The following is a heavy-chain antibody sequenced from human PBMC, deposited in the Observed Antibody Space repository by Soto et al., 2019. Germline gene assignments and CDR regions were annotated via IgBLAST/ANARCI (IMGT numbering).Heavy chain of an antibody. J-gene: IGHJ3*02. CDR1: GFTFSSNA. D-gene: IGHD3-22*01. V-gene: IGHV3-23*01. CDR2: NSGGGSYA. CDR3: ARVHEVVKRPDDAFDI. Sequence: GSLRLSCAASGFTFSSNAMSWVRQAPGKGLEWVSSNSGGGSYAYYADSVKGRFTISRDNSKNTLYLQMNSLRAEDTVVFYCARVHEVVKRPDDAFDIWGQGTMVTVSS.